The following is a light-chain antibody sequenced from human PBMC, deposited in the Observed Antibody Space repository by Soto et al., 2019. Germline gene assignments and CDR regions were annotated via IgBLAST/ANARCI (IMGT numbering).Light chain of an antibody. CDR3: QKYNSAHSYS. CDR2: GAS. CDR1: QGITNY. Sequence: VQMTQSPSSLSASVGDSVTLTCRASQGITNYLAWYQQKPGKVPKLLIYGASTLQSGVPSRFSGSGSGTDFTLTIDSLQPEDVATYYCQKYNSAHSYSFGQGTKVDI. J-gene: IGKJ1*01. V-gene: IGKV1-27*01.